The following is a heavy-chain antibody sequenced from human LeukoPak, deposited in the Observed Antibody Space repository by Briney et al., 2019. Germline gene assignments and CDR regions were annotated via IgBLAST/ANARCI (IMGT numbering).Heavy chain of an antibody. CDR1: VGSFSGYY. CDR2: INHGRST. CDR3: ARDSTYYGSGTGWFAP. J-gene: IGHJ5*02. Sequence: PSEALSLTCAVYVGSFSGYYWTWIRQPPGKGLEWIGEINHGRSTNYDPSLKSRVTISLDTSKNQLSLKLSSLTAAHTAVYYCARDSTYYGSGTGWFAPWGQGTLVTVSS. D-gene: IGHD3-10*01. V-gene: IGHV4-34*01.